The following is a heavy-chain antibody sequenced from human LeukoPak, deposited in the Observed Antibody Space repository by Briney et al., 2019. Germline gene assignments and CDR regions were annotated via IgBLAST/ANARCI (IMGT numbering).Heavy chain of an antibody. V-gene: IGHV3-30-3*01. CDR3: ARDGYNFAFDY. D-gene: IGHD5-24*01. CDR2: ISYDGSNK. J-gene: IGHJ4*02. Sequence: GGSLRLSCAASGFTLSSYSMQGVRQAQGKGLEWVAVISYDGSNKYYAGSVKGRFNVSRDNSKNTLYLQINSLRAEDTAMFHCARDGYNFAFDYWGQGTLVTVSS. CDR1: GFTLSSYS.